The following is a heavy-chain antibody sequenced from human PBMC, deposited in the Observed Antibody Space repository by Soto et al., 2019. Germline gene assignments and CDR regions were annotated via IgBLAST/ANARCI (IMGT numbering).Heavy chain of an antibody. Sequence: PGGSLRLSCAASGFTFSSYAMSWVRQAPGKGLEWVAVISYDGSNKYYADSVKGRFTISRDNSKNTLYLQMNSLRAEDTAVYYCAKDRRSSSWYSPYYYYGMDVWGQGTTVTVSS. V-gene: IGHV3-30*18. CDR3: AKDRRSSSWYSPYYYYGMDV. J-gene: IGHJ6*02. CDR1: GFTFSSYA. CDR2: ISYDGSNK. D-gene: IGHD6-13*01.